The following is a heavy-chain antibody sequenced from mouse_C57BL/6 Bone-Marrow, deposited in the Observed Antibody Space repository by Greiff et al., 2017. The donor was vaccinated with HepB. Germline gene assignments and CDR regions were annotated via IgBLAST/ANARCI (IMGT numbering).Heavy chain of an antibody. CDR3: ARQAFFDY. CDR1: GFTFSSYG. CDR2: ISSGGSYT. J-gene: IGHJ2*01. V-gene: IGHV5-6*01. Sequence: EVKLMESGGDLVKPGGSLILSCAASGFTFSSYGMSWVRQTPDKRLEWVATISSGGSYTYYPDSVKGRFTISRDNAKNTLYLQMSSLKSEDTAMYYCARQAFFDYWGQGTTLTVSS.